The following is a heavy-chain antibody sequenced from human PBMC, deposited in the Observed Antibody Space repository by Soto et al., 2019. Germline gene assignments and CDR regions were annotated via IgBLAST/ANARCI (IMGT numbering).Heavy chain of an antibody. J-gene: IGHJ4*02. Sequence: LRRPLSLTCAVSSGSISSSNWWSWVRQPPGKGLEWIGEIYHSGSTNYNPSLKSRVTISVDKSKNQFSLKLSSVTAADTAVYYCARCSGGSCYIDDWGPGTLVTVSS. D-gene: IGHD2-15*01. CDR1: SGSISSSNW. CDR2: IYHSGST. V-gene: IGHV4-4*02. CDR3: ARCSGGSCYIDD.